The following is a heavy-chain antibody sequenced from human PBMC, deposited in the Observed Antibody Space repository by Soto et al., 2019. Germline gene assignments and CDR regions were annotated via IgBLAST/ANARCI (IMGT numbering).Heavy chain of an antibody. V-gene: IGHV3-23*01. J-gene: IGHJ4*02. Sequence: GGYLRLSCAASGFTFSSYAMSWVRQAPGKGLEWVSAISGSGGSTYYADSVKGRFTISRDISKNTLYLQMNSLRAEDTAVYYCPMEAEAPSTSYSNYGWVDYWDQGTLVTVSS. D-gene: IGHD4-4*01. CDR3: PMEAEAPSTSYSNYGWVDY. CDR2: ISGSGGST. CDR1: GFTFSSYA.